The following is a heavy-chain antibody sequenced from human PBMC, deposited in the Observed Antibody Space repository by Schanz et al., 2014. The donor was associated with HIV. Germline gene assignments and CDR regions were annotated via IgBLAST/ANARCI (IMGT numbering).Heavy chain of an antibody. CDR2: ISSSGSGTTI. CDR1: GGKVRENK. CDR3: AKNGDYSFFSLDY. V-gene: IGHV3-11*04. J-gene: IGHJ4*02. Sequence: QVQLVESGGGWVKPGGEGRKEGEASGGKVRENKLSWIRQAPGKGLEWVSYISSSGSGTTIYYADSVKGRFTISRDNAKNSLYLQMNSLRVEDTAVYYCAKNGDYSFFSLDYWGQGTLVTVSS. D-gene: IGHD4-17*01.